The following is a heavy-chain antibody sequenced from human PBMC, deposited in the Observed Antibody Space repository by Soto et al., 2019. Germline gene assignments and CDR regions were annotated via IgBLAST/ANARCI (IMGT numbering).Heavy chain of an antibody. CDR2: ISSSSSYI. J-gene: IGHJ3*02. CDR3: ARVKEYQLLFAFDI. V-gene: IGHV3-21*01. CDR1: GLTFSSYS. D-gene: IGHD2-2*01. Sequence: PGGSLRLSCAASGLTFSSYSMNWVRQAPGKGLEWVSAISSSSSYIYYADSVKGRFTISRDNAKNSLYLQMNSLRAEDTAVYYCARVKEYQLLFAFDIWGQGTMVTVPS.